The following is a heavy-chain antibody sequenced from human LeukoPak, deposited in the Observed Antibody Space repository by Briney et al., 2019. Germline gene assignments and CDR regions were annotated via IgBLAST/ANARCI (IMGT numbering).Heavy chain of an antibody. CDR2: ISYDGTNK. CDR1: GFTFSNYG. J-gene: IGHJ4*02. CDR3: AKDEAYYYDSSGPLDY. Sequence: GRSLRLSCATSGFTFSNYGMHWVRQAPGKGLEWVAVISYDGTNKYYADSVKGRFTISRDNSKNTLYLQMNSLRAEDTAVYYCAKDEAYYYDSSGPLDYWGQGTLVTVSS. D-gene: IGHD3-22*01. V-gene: IGHV3-30*18.